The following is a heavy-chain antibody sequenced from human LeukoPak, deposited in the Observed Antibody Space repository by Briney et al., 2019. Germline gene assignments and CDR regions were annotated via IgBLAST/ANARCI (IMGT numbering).Heavy chain of an antibody. V-gene: IGHV3-23*01. CDR3: ARDREGSDAFDI. CDR1: GFTFSSYA. D-gene: IGHD1-26*01. Sequence: GGSLRLSCAASGFTFSSYAMSWVRQAPGKGLEWVSAISGSGGSTYYADSVKGRFTISRDNAKNSLYLQMNSLRAGDTAVYYCARDREGSDAFDIWGQGTMVTVSS. J-gene: IGHJ3*02. CDR2: ISGSGGST.